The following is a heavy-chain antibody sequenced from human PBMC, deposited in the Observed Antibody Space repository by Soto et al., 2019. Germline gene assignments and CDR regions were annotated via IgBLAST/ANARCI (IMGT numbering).Heavy chain of an antibody. CDR3: ARAAYYDFWSGYYTRSDYYYYGLDV. CDR1: GGSFSGYY. V-gene: IGHV4-34*01. J-gene: IGHJ6*02. Sequence: PSETLSLTCAVHGGSFSGYYWSWIRQPPGKGLEWIGEINHSGSTNYNPSLKSRVTISVDTSKNQFSLKLSSVTAADTAVYYCARAAYYDFWSGYYTRSDYYYYGLDVWGQGTTVTVSS. CDR2: INHSGST. D-gene: IGHD3-3*01.